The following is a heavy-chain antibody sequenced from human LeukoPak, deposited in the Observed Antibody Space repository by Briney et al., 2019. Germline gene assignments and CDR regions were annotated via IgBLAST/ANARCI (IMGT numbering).Heavy chain of an antibody. CDR2: INSDGSTT. CDR1: GFPFSSYW. D-gene: IGHD6-19*01. J-gene: IGHJ4*02. Sequence: GGSLRLSCAVSGFPFSSYWMHWVRQAPGKGLVWVSRINSDGSTTNYADSVEGRFTISRDNAKNTLYLQMNSLRAEDTALYYCAKDMSGRPIAVAGLDYWGQGTLVTVSS. V-gene: IGHV3-74*01. CDR3: AKDMSGRPIAVAGLDY.